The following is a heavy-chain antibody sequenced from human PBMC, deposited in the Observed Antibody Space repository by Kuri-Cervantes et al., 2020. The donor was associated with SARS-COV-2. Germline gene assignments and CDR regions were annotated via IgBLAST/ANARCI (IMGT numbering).Heavy chain of an antibody. D-gene: IGHD3-22*01. J-gene: IGHJ5*02. CDR2: IYYSGST. V-gene: IGHV4-39*01. CDR3: ARPRDSSGYEGWFDP. Sequence: SETLSLTCTVSGGSISSSSYYWGWIRQRPGKGLEWIGSIYYSGSTYYNPSLKSRVTISVDTSKNQFSLKLSSVTAADTAVYYCARPRDSSGYEGWFDPWGQGTLVTVSS. CDR1: GGSISSSSYY.